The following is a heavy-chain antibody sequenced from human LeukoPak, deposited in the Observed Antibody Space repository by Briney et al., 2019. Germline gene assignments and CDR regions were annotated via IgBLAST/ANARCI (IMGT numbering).Heavy chain of an antibody. J-gene: IGHJ5*02. CDR3: ARARSGAVARNYNWFDP. CDR2: ISTYNGNT. CDR1: GYTFTTFD. Sequence: GASVKVSCKASGYTFTTFDVSWVRQAPGQGLEWMGWISTYNGNTNYAQNLQGRVTMTTDTSTSTAYVELRSLTSDDTAVYYCARARSGAVARNYNWFDPWGQGTLVTVSS. V-gene: IGHV1-18*01. D-gene: IGHD6-19*01.